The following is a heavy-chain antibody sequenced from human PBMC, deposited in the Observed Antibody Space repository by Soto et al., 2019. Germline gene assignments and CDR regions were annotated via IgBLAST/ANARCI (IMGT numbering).Heavy chain of an antibody. CDR3: ARDTQDDFWSGYYRDY. J-gene: IGHJ4*02. V-gene: IGHV3-48*02. D-gene: IGHD3-3*01. Sequence: GGSLRLSCAASGFTFSSYSMNWVRQAPGKGLEWVSYISISSSTIYYADSVKGRFTISRDNAKYSLYLQMNILRDEDTAVYYCARDTQDDFWSGYYRDYWGQGTLVTVSS. CDR1: GFTFSSYS. CDR2: ISISSSTI.